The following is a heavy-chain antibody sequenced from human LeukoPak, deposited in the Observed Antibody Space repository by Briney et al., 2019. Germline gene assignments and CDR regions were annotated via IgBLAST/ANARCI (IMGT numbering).Heavy chain of an antibody. CDR1: GYSFTSYW. CDR3: ARAITGTDRLVDY. V-gene: IGHV5-51*01. CDR2: IYPGDSDT. Sequence: GESLKISCKGSGYSFTSYWIGWVRQMPGKGLEWTGIIYPGDSDTRYSPSLQGQVTISADKSISTAYLQWSSLKASDTAMYYCARAITGTDRLVDYWGQGTLVTVSS. D-gene: IGHD1-20*01. J-gene: IGHJ4*02.